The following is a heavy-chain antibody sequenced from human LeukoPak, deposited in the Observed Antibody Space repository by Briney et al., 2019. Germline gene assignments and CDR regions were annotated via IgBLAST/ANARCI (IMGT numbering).Heavy chain of an antibody. J-gene: IGHJ3*02. CDR3: AGVNTMVRGADAFDI. D-gene: IGHD3-10*01. Sequence: SETLSLTCTVSGYSISSGYYWGWIRQPPGKGLEWIGSIYHSGSTYYNPSLKSRVTISVDTSKNQFSLKLSSVTAADTAVYYCAGVNTMVRGADAFDIWGQGTMVTVSS. CDR1: GYSISSGYY. V-gene: IGHV4-38-2*02. CDR2: IYHSGST.